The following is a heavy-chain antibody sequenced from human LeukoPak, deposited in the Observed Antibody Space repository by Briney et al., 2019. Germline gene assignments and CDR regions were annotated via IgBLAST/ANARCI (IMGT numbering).Heavy chain of an antibody. Sequence: PGGSLRLSCAASGFTFDDYGISWVRQAPGKGLEWVSGINWNGGSTGYADSVKGRFTISRDNAKNSLYLQMNSLRAEDTALYYCATVLGDFWSGYPFDFCGQGTLVTVSS. J-gene: IGHJ4*02. CDR2: INWNGGST. CDR3: ATVLGDFWSGYPFDF. V-gene: IGHV3-20*04. D-gene: IGHD3-3*01. CDR1: GFTFDDYG.